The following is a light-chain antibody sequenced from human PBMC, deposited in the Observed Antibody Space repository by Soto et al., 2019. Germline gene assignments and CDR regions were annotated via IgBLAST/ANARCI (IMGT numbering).Light chain of an antibody. CDR3: QHFNSYPWT. CDR1: HSISGW. CDR2: GAS. Sequence: DIQMTQSPSTLSASVGDRVAITCRASHSISGWLAWYQRKPGKAPTLLIYGASSLQTGVPSRFSGSGSGTEFILSISSLQPDDVGTYYCQHFNSYPWTFGQGTKVEIK. V-gene: IGKV1-5*01. J-gene: IGKJ1*01.